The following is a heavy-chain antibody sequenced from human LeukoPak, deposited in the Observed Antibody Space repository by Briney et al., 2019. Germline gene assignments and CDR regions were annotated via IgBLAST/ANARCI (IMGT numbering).Heavy chain of an antibody. CDR3: ARQQEVSGYFDY. D-gene: IGHD3-16*02. CDR2: INPNSGVT. Sequence: APVKVSCKASGYRFTGCYMHWVRQAPGQGLEWMGWINPNSGVTNYAQNFQGRVSMTRDTSISTAYMELSRLRSDDTAVYYCARQQEVSGYFDYWGQGTLVTVSS. CDR1: GYRFTGCY. J-gene: IGHJ4*02. V-gene: IGHV1-2*02.